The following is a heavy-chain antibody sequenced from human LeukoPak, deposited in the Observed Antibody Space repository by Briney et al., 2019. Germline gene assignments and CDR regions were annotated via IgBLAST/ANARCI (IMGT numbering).Heavy chain of an antibody. D-gene: IGHD2/OR15-2a*01. J-gene: IGHJ6*03. V-gene: IGHV4-34*01. CDR1: GDSFRGYY. Sequence: SEPLSLTCGVSGDSFRGYYWVWIRQPPGKGLEWLGDINHRESTNYIPLLKGRVSLSVDTSKNQFSLRLTSVTAACTAVYFCARGSRLGRTTTSRGYYYYMDVCAEGTTVTASS. CDR3: ARGSRLGRTTTSRGYYYYMDV. CDR2: INHREST.